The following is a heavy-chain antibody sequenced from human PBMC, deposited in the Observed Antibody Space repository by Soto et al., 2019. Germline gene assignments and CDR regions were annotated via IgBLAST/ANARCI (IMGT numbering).Heavy chain of an antibody. Sequence: QVQLVESGGGLVTPGGSLRLSCAASGFTFSDYYMGWVRQAPGKGLEWISFVDRTGSPLFYADSVKGRFTISRDNAKNSLFLQKNSLRVEDTAVYSCTRGGSLYDRTKGDYWAPGTQVTVSS. CDR2: VDRTGSPL. D-gene: IGHD3-16*01. CDR1: GFTFSDYY. V-gene: IGHV3-11*01. J-gene: IGHJ4*02. CDR3: TRGGSLYDRTKGDY.